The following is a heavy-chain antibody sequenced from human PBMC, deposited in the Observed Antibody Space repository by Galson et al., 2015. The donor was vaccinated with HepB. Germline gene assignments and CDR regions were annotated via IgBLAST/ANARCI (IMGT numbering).Heavy chain of an antibody. CDR3: ARENSDSGYFHGAFHI. Sequence: SLRLSCAASGFSFSNFAMHWVRQAPGKGLEYVSAITSNGDYTYYADSVKGRFTISRDNSKSTLYLQMGSLRAEDMAVYYCARENSDSGYFHGAFHIWGQGTMVTVSS. CDR1: GFSFSNFA. V-gene: IGHV3-64*02. J-gene: IGHJ3*02. CDR2: ITSNGDYT. D-gene: IGHD5-12*01.